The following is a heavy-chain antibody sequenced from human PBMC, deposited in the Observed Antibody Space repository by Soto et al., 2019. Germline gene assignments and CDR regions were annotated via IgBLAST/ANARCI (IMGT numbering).Heavy chain of an antibody. CDR3: GRARAVTTFEYFQH. Sequence: ASVKVSCKASGYTFTSYGISWVRQAPGQGLEWMGWISAYNGNTNYAQKLQGRVTMTTDTSTSTAYMELRSLRSDDTAVYYCGRARAVTTFEYFQHWGQGTLVTVSS. J-gene: IGHJ1*01. CDR2: ISAYNGNT. D-gene: IGHD4-17*01. V-gene: IGHV1-18*01. CDR1: GYTFTSYG.